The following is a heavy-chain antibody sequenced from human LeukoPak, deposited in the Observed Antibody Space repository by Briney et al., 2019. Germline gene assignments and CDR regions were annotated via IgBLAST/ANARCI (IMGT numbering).Heavy chain of an antibody. D-gene: IGHD3-10*01. CDR1: GYTFTGYY. J-gene: IGHJ5*02. Sequence: ASVKVSCKASGYTFTGYYMHWVRQAPGQGLEWMGWINPNSGGTNYAQKFQGRVTMTRDTSASTVYMELSSLRSEDTAVYYCARARWAMVRGGRGNWFDPWGQGTLVTVSS. CDR3: ARARWAMVRGGRGNWFDP. V-gene: IGHV1-2*02. CDR2: INPNSGGT.